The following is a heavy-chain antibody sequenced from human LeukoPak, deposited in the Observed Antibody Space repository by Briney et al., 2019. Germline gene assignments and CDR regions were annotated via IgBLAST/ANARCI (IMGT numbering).Heavy chain of an antibody. D-gene: IGHD5-12*01. J-gene: IGHJ4*02. CDR3: ARRGGYDYGDLFDY. CDR1: GGSISGSSYY. Sequence: SETLSLTCTVSGGSISGSSYYWGWIRQPPGKGLEWIGSIYHSGSTYYNPSLKSRVTISVDTSKNQFSLKLSSVTAADTAVYYCARRGGYDYGDLFDYWGQGTLVTVSS. V-gene: IGHV4-39*07. CDR2: IYHSGST.